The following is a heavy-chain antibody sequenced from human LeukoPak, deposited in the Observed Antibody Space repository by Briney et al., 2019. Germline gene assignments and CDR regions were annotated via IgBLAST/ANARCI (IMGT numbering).Heavy chain of an antibody. CDR3: SRGLSDVY. CDR1: GGSFGGYY. CDR2: INHSGIT. J-gene: IGHJ4*02. V-gene: IGHV4-34*01. Sequence: SETLSLTCGVYGGSFGGYYWTWIRQPPGKGLEWIGEINHSGITNYNPFLKSRVTISIDTSKSQFSLKLNSVTAADTAVYYCSRGLSDVYWGQGTLVTVSS.